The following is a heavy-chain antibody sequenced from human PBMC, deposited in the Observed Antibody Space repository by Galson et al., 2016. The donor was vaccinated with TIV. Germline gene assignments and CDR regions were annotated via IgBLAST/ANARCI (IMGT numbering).Heavy chain of an antibody. D-gene: IGHD5-12*01. V-gene: IGHV3-9*01. CDR1: GFAFHDYG. CDR2: ISSNSVSR. J-gene: IGHJ6*02. Sequence: ASGFAFHDYGMHWVRQVPGKGLEWVSGISSNSVSRGYADSVKGRFTISRDNAKNFLYLQMNSLRGEDTAIYYCSKARGYSYGSSRDYYYGMDAWGQGTTVTVS. CDR3: SKARGYSYGSSRDYYYGMDA.